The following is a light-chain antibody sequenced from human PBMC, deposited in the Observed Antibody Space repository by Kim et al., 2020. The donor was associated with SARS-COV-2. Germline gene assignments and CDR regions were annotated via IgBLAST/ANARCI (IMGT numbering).Light chain of an antibody. CDR2: AAS. CDR1: QGITNH. V-gene: IGKV1-27*01. Sequence: DIQMTQSPSSLSASVGDRVTITCRASQGITNHLAWYQQKPGKVPKLLIYAASTLQSGVPSRFSGSGSGTDFALTISSLKPEDVATYYCQKYDRVPRTFGQGTKLEI. CDR3: QKYDRVPRT. J-gene: IGKJ2*01.